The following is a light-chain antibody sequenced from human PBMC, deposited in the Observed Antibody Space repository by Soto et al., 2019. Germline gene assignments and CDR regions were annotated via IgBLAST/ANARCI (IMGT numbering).Light chain of an antibody. CDR1: SSDVGGYKY. CDR3: SSYTSSSTLV. CDR2: EVS. V-gene: IGLV2-14*01. Sequence: SVLTQPASVSGSPGQSITISCTGTSSDVGGYKYVSWYQQHPGKAPKLMIYEVSNRPSGVSNRFSGSKSGNTASLTISRLQAEDEADYYCSSYTSSSTLVFGTGTKVTVL. J-gene: IGLJ1*01.